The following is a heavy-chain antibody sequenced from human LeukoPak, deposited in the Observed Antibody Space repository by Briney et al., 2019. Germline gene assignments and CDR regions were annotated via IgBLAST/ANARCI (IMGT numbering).Heavy chain of an antibody. V-gene: IGHV3-21*01. Sequence: GGSLRLSCAASGFTFNSYTINWVRQAPGKGLEWVSSISGNSNYIYYADSVRGRFSISRDNSKNTLYLQMNSLRAEDTAVYYCAGTSSWFDPWGQGTLVTVSS. D-gene: IGHD1-1*01. CDR1: GFTFNSYT. CDR2: ISGNSNYI. J-gene: IGHJ5*02. CDR3: AGTSSWFDP.